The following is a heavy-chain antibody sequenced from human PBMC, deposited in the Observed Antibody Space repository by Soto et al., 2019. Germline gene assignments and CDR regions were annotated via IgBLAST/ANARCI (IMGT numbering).Heavy chain of an antibody. Sequence: GGSLRLSCAASGFTFSSYWMSWVRQAPGKGLEWVANIKQDGSGKYYVDSVKGRFTISRDNAKNSLYLQMNSLRAEDTAVYYCARVGQQLARGGDYYYGMDVWGQGTTVTVSS. D-gene: IGHD6-13*01. J-gene: IGHJ6*02. V-gene: IGHV3-7*03. CDR3: ARVGQQLARGGDYYYGMDV. CDR1: GFTFSSYW. CDR2: IKQDGSGK.